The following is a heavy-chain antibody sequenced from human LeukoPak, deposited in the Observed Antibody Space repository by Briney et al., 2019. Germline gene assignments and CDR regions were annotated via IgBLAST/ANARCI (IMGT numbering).Heavy chain of an antibody. CDR3: ARERATTVVKGGTFDY. Sequence: SETLSLTCTVSGGSISSGDYYWSWIRQPPGKGLEWIGYIYYSGSTYYNPSLKSRVTISVDMSKNQFSLKLSSVTAADTAVYYCARERATTVVKGGTFDYWGQGTLVTVSS. D-gene: IGHD4-23*01. CDR1: GGSISSGDYY. J-gene: IGHJ4*02. CDR2: IYYSGST. V-gene: IGHV4-30-4*01.